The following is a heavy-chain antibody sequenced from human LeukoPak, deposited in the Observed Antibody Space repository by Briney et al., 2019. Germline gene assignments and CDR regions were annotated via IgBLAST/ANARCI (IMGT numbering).Heavy chain of an antibody. CDR3: ARTYGSGLSAFDI. J-gene: IGHJ3*02. D-gene: IGHD3-10*01. CDR1: GGSISSGGYY. Sequence: SETLSLTCTVSGGSISSGGYYWSWVRQHPGKGLEWIGYIYYSGNTYYNPSLKSLVTISVDTSKNQFSLKLSSVTAADTAVYYCARTYGSGLSAFDIWGQGTMVTVSS. V-gene: IGHV4-31*01. CDR2: IYYSGNT.